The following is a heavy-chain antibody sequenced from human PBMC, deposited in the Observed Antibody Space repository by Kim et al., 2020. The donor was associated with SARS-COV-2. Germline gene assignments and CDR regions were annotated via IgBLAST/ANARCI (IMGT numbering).Heavy chain of an antibody. CDR3: AKVSSGSSGWFEYFQH. V-gene: IGHV3-23*01. CDR2: IRGSGDSK. D-gene: IGHD6-19*01. CDR1: GFTFNSYA. Sequence: GGSLRLSCAASGFTFNSYAMSWVRQAPGKGLEWVSGIRGSGDSKTYADSVKGRFTISRDNSKNTLYLQMDRLRADDTALYYCAKVSSGSSGWFEYFQHWGQGTLVTVSS. J-gene: IGHJ1*01.